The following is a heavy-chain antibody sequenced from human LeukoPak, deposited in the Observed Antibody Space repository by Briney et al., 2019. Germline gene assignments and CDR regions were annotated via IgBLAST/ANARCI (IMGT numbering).Heavy chain of an antibody. CDR1: GASVGSAGYY. J-gene: IGHJ4*02. Sequence: SETLSLTCTVSGASVGSAGYYWSWIRQPPGGGLEWIGYIYYISNTNYNPSLKSRVTMSVDPSKNQFSLKLNSVTAADTAVYYCARSQSQSGSYRYYFGYWGQGTLVTVSS. CDR2: IYYISNT. D-gene: IGHD1-26*01. V-gene: IGHV4-61*08. CDR3: ARSQSQSGSYRYYFGY.